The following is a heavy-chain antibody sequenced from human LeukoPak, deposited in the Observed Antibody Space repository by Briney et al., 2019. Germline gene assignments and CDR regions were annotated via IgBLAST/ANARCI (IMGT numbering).Heavy chain of an antibody. V-gene: IGHV1-18*01. D-gene: IGHD5-18*01. Sequence: GASVKVSCKASGYTFTSYGISWVRQAPGQGLEWMGWISAYNGNTNYAQKLQGRVTMTTDTSTTTVYMELRSLRSDDTAVYYCARGQRGDTAMTSGVDYWGQGTLVTVSS. CDR3: ARGQRGDTAMTSGVDY. CDR2: ISAYNGNT. CDR1: GYTFTSYG. J-gene: IGHJ4*02.